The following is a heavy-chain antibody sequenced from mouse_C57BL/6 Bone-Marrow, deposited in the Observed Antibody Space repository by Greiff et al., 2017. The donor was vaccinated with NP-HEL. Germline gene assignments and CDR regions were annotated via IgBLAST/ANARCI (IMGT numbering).Heavy chain of an antibody. D-gene: IGHD1-1*01. V-gene: IGHV1-22*01. CDR2: INPNNGGT. J-gene: IGHJ3*01. CDR3: ARGIPFLYYGSSYDY. CDR1: GYTFTDYN. Sequence: EVKLMESGPELVKPGASVKMSCKASGYTFTDYNMHWVKQSHGKSLEWIGYINPNNGGTSYNQKFKGKATLTVNKSSSTAYMELRSLTSEDSAVYYCARGIPFLYYGSSYDYWGQGTLVTVSA.